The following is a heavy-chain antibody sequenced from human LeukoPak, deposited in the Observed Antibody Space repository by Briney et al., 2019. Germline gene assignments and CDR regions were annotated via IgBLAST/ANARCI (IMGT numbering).Heavy chain of an antibody. CDR2: INPNSGDT. J-gene: IGHJ5*02. CDR3: ARTIAARKNWFDP. Sequence: ASVKVSCKASGYTFTYYYMHWVRQAPGQGLEWMGWINPNSGDTNYAQNFQGRVTMTRDTSISTGYMELSRLRSDDTAVYYCARTIAARKNWFDPWGQGTLVTVSS. D-gene: IGHD6-6*01. V-gene: IGHV1-2*02. CDR1: GYTFTYYY.